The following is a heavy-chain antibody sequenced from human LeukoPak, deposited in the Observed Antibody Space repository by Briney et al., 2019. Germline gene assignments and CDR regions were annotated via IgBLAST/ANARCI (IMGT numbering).Heavy chain of an antibody. Sequence: ASVKLSCTASGYTFISHTISWVRQAPGQGPGWMGWISVYNGNTNYAQKLQGRVAMTTDTSTSTAYMELRSLRSDDTAVYYGARGASSYYDSSDYFDYWGQGTLVTVSS. V-gene: IGHV1-18*01. CDR1: GYTFISHT. D-gene: IGHD3-22*01. CDR2: ISVYNGNT. J-gene: IGHJ4*02. CDR3: ARGASSYYDSSDYFDY.